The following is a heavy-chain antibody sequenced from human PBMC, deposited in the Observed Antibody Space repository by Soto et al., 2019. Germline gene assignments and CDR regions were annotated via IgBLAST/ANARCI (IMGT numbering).Heavy chain of an antibody. V-gene: IGHV3-21*01. Sequence: GGSLRLSCAASGFTFSSYSMNWVRQAPGKGLEWVSSISSSSSYIYYADSVKGRFTISRDNAKNSLYLQMNSLRAEDTAVYYCARWGGPAVTTPFDYWGQGTLVTVSS. J-gene: IGHJ4*02. D-gene: IGHD4-17*01. CDR3: ARWGGPAVTTPFDY. CDR1: GFTFSSYS. CDR2: ISSSSSYI.